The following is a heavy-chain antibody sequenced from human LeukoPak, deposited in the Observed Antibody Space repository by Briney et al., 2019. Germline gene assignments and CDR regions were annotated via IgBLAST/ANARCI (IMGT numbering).Heavy chain of an antibody. D-gene: IGHD4-11*01. CDR1: GVTLSSYG. CDR3: ARDGVQYLGYYYYYYMDV. Sequence: GGSLRLSCAASGVTLSSYGVHWVRQAPGKGLEWVAVISYDGSNKDYAASVKGRFTISRDNSRNTLYLQMNSLRAEDTAVYYCARDGVQYLGYYYYYYMDVWGKGTTVTVSS. V-gene: IGHV3-30*03. J-gene: IGHJ6*03. CDR2: ISYDGSNK.